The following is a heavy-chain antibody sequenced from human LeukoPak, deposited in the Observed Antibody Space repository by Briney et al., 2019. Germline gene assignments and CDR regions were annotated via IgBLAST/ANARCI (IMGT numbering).Heavy chain of an antibody. D-gene: IGHD3-16*02. CDR3: ARGPMITFGGVIVYYFDY. Sequence: SETLSLTCAVNGGSFSGYFWSWIRQPPGKGLEWIGEINHSGSTYYNASLKSRITISVDTSKRQFSLRMNSVTAADTAVYFCARGPMITFGGVIVYYFDYWGQGTLVTVSS. J-gene: IGHJ4*02. V-gene: IGHV4-34*01. CDR1: GGSFSGYF. CDR2: INHSGST.